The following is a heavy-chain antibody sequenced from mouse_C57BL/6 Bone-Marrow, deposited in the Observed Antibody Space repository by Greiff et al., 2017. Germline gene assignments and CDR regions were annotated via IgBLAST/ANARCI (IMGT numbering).Heavy chain of an antibody. CDR2: IDPSDSYT. CDR1: GYTFTSYW. Sequence: VQLQQSGAELVKPGASVKLSCKASGYTFTSYWMQWVKQRPGQGLEWIGEIDPSDSYTNYNQKFKGKATLTVDTSSSTAYMQLSSLTSEDSAVYYCAREGGCLYYFDYWGQGTTLTVSS. J-gene: IGHJ2*01. V-gene: IGHV1-50*01. CDR3: AREGGCLYYFDY.